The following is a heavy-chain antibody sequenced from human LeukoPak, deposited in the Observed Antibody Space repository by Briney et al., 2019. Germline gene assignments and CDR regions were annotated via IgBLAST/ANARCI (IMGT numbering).Heavy chain of an antibody. CDR2: ISFDGSNR. CDR3: ARGSSLWFGELFYGMDV. V-gene: IGHV3-30-3*01. J-gene: IGHJ6*02. CDR1: GFDFNDYD. Sequence: GGSLRLSCVASGFDFNDYDFHWVRQAPGKGLEWLTIISFDGSNRYYAKSVKGRFTISRDNPRNTVYLQMNSLRAEDTAVYYCARGSSLWFGELFYGMDVWGQGTTVTVSS. D-gene: IGHD3-10*01.